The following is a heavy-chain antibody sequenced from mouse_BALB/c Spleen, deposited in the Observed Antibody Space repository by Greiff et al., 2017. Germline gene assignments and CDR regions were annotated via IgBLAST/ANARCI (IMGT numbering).Heavy chain of an antibody. CDR3: ARSGRLRAWFAY. CDR2: ISYSGST. CDR1: GYSITSDYA. J-gene: IGHJ3*01. D-gene: IGHD2-4*01. V-gene: IGHV3-2*02. Sequence: EVQLQESGPGLVKPSQSLSLTCTVTGYSITSDYAWNWIRQFPGNKLEWMGYISYSGSTSYNPSLKSRISLTRDTSKNQFFLQLNSVTTEDTATYYCARSGRLRAWFAYWGQGTLVTVSA.